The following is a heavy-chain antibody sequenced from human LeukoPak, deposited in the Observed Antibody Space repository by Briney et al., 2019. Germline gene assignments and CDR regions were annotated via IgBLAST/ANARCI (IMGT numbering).Heavy chain of an antibody. Sequence: VASVKVSCKASGGTFSSYAISWVRQAPGQRLEWMGGIIPIFGTANYAQKFQGRVTITADKSTSTAYMELSSLRSEDTAVYYCARDPRREQWLPFDYWGQGTLVTVSS. CDR3: ARDPRREQWLPFDY. CDR1: GGTFSSYA. CDR2: IIPIFGTA. J-gene: IGHJ4*02. V-gene: IGHV1-69*06. D-gene: IGHD6-19*01.